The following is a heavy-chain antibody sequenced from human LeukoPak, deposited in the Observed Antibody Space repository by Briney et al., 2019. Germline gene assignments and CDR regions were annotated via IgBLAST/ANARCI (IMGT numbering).Heavy chain of an antibody. J-gene: IGHJ4*02. V-gene: IGHV4-59*01. D-gene: IGHD6-6*01. CDR1: GGSISSYY. CDR3: ARVDPDSSSTLEVFDY. CDR2: IYYSGST. Sequence: SETLSLTCTVSGGSISSYYWSWIRQPPGKGLEWIGYIYYSGSTNYNTSLKSRVTISIDTSKNQFTLKLSSVTAADTAVYYCARVDPDSSSTLEVFDYWGQGTLVTVSS.